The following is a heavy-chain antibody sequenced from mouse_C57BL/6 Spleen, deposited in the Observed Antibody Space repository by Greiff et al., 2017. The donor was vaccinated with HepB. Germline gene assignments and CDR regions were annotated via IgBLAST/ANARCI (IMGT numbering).Heavy chain of an antibody. Sequence: VKLVESGAELVRPGASVKLSCKASGYTFTDYYINWVKQRPGQGLEWIARIYPGSGNTYYNEKFKGKATLTAEKSSSTAYMQLSSLTSEDSAVYFCARGGGTNWDEGGYWGQGTTLTVSS. J-gene: IGHJ2*01. CDR1: GYTFTDYY. CDR3: ARGGGTNWDEGGY. CDR2: IYPGSGNT. V-gene: IGHV1-76*01. D-gene: IGHD4-1*01.